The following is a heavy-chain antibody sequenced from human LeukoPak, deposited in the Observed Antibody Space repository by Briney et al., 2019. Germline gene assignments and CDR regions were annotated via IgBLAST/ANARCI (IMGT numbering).Heavy chain of an antibody. CDR1: GGTFSSYA. D-gene: IGHD2-2*01. V-gene: IGHV1-69*05. CDR2: IIPIFGTA. J-gene: IGHJ5*02. Sequence: ASVKVSCKASGGTFSSYAISWVRQAPGQGLEWMGGIIPIFGTANYAQKFQGRVTITTDESTSTAYMELSSLRSEDTAVYYCARNLVPNRNWFDPWGQGTLVTASS. CDR3: ARNLVPNRNWFDP.